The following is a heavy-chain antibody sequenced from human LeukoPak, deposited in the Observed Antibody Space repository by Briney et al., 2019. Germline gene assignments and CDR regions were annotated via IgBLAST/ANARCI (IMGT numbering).Heavy chain of an antibody. V-gene: IGHV4-59*01. CDR3: ARVRRSAVAGLWLDY. CDR2: IYYSVST. Sequence: KPSETLSLTCTVSGGSISRDYWSCIRHPPGKGMGWIGYIYYSVSTNYNPSLKSRVTISVATSKNQFSLKLSSVTAADAAVYYCARVRRSAVAGLWLDYWGQGTLVTVSS. D-gene: IGHD6-19*01. CDR1: GGSISRDY. J-gene: IGHJ4*02.